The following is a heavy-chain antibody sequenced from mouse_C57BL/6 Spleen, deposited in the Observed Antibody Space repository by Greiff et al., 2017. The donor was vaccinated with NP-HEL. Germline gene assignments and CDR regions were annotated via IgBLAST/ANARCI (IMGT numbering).Heavy chain of an antibody. D-gene: IGHD2-2*01. Sequence: VQLQQSGPELVKPGASVKISCKASGYAFSSSWMNWVKQRPGKGLEWIGRIYPGDGDTNYNGKFKGKATLTADKSSSTAYMQLSSLTSEDSAVYFCASGYDWFAYWGQGTLVTVSA. CDR1: GYAFSSSW. CDR2: IYPGDGDT. V-gene: IGHV1-82*01. J-gene: IGHJ3*01. CDR3: ASGYDWFAY.